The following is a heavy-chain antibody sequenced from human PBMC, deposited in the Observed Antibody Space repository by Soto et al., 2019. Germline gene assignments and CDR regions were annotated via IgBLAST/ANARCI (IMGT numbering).Heavy chain of an antibody. CDR1: GFIFSSYA. V-gene: IGHV3-23*01. Sequence: EVQLLESGGGLVQSGGSLRLSCAASGFIFSSYAMSWVRQAPGKGLEWVSALSASGSSTYYADSVKGRFTISRDNAKNSLYLQMNSLRAEDTAVYYCAREDSGSYYNSLDYWGQGTLVTVSS. J-gene: IGHJ4*02. CDR3: AREDSGSYYNSLDY. CDR2: LSASGSST. D-gene: IGHD1-26*01.